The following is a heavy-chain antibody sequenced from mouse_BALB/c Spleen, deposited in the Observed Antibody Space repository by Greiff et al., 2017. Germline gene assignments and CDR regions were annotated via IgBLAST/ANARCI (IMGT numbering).Heavy chain of an antibody. CDR3: ARSEAYYGNYVGMDY. J-gene: IGHJ4*01. D-gene: IGHD2-10*01. V-gene: IGHV1-7*01. Sequence: VQLQESGAELAKPGASVKMSCKASGYTFTSYWMHWVKQRPGQGLEWIGYINPSTGYTEYNQKFKDKATLTADKSSSTAYMQLSSLTSEDSAVYYCARSEAYYGNYVGMDYWGQGTSVTVSS. CDR2: INPSTGYT. CDR1: GYTFTSYW.